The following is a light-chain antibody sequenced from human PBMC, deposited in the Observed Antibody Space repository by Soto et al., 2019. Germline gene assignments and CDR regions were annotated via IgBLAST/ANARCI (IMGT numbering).Light chain of an antibody. CDR2: GAS. J-gene: IGKJ1*01. V-gene: IGKV3-20*01. CDR3: QQYGSSPWT. Sequence: EIRLTQSPGTLSLSPGERATLSCRASQSVSSSYLAWYQQKPGQAPRLLIYGASSRATGIPDRFSGSGSGTDFTLTISRLEPEDFAVYYCQQYGSSPWTFGQGTKVDI. CDR1: QSVSSSY.